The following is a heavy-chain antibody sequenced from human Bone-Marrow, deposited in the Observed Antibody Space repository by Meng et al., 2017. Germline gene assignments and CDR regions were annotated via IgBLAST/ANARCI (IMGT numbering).Heavy chain of an antibody. D-gene: IGHD3-22*01. J-gene: IGHJ4*02. CDR3: ARDPHFYYYDSSGYCN. Sequence: QVEVMQSGAEVKKPGASVKVSCKASGYTFTSYGISWVRQAPGQGLEWMGWISAYNGNTNYVQKLQGRVTMTTDTSTSTAYMELRSLRSDDTAVYYCARDPHFYYYDSSGYCNWGQGTLVTVSS. V-gene: IGHV1-18*01. CDR2: ISAYNGNT. CDR1: GYTFTSYG.